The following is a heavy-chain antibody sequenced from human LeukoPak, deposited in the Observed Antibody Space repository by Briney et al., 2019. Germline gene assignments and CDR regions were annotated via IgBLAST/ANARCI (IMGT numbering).Heavy chain of an antibody. CDR2: ISGSGGST. D-gene: IGHD3-22*01. V-gene: IGHV3-23*01. J-gene: IGHJ4*02. Sequence: PGRSLTLSCAAYGFTFSSYAMSWVRQPPGKWREWVSAISGSGGSTYYADSVKGRFTISRDNSKNTLYLQMNSLRAEDTAVYYCAKDPMIVVVITPYYFDYWGQGTLVTVSS. CDR3: AKDPMIVVVITPYYFDY. CDR1: GFTFSSYA.